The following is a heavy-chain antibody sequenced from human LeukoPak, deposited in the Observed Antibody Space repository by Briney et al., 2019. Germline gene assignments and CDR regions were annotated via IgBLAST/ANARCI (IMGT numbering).Heavy chain of an antibody. CDR2: IKSKTDGGTT. CDR1: GFTLSNAW. V-gene: IGHV3-15*01. D-gene: IGHD6-13*01. CDR3: TTSRAAGTEARFDP. Sequence: GGSLRLSCAASGFTLSNAWMSWVRQAPGKGLEWVGRIKSKTDGGTTDYAAPVKGRFTISRDDSKNTLYLQMNSLKTEDTAVYCCTTSRAAGTEARFDPWGQGTLVTVSS. J-gene: IGHJ5*02.